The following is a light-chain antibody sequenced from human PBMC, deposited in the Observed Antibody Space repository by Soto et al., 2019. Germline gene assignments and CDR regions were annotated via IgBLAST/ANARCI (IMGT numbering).Light chain of an antibody. CDR1: QNVTTW. CDR2: DVS. Sequence: DIQMTQSPSTLSASVGDRVTLTCRASQNVTTWLAWYQHKPGKAPKLLLYDVSNLESGVPSRFSGSGSGTEFTLTISSLQSDDFATYFCQQYDSYRTVGQGTKVDI. J-gene: IGKJ1*01. V-gene: IGKV1-5*01. CDR3: QQYDSYRT.